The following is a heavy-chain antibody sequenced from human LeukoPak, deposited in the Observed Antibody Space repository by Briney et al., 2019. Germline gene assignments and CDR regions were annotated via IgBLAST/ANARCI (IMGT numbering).Heavy chain of an antibody. CDR1: GGTFSSYA. CDR2: IIPIFGTA. D-gene: IGHD3-22*01. V-gene: IGHV1-69*13. CDR3: ARVHSSGSYFDY. J-gene: IGHJ4*02. Sequence: GASVKVSCKASGGTFSSYAISWVRQAPGQGLEWMGGIIPIFGTANYAQKFQGRVTITADESTSTAYMELSSLRSEDTAVYYCARVHSSGSYFDYWGQGTLVTVSS.